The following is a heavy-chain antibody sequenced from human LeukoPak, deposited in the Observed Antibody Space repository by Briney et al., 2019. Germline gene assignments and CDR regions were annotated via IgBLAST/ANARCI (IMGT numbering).Heavy chain of an antibody. CDR2: INPNSGGT. J-gene: IGHJ6*03. D-gene: IGHD2-15*01. V-gene: IGHV1-2*02. CDR1: GYTFTSYG. CDR3: ASGGLCGGSCYSDYYYYMDV. Sequence: GASVKVSCKASGYTFTSYGISWVRQATGQGLEWMGWINPNSGGTNYAQKFQGRVTMTRDTSISTAYMELSRLRSDDTAVYYCASGGLCGGSCYSDYYYYMDVWGKGTTVTVSS.